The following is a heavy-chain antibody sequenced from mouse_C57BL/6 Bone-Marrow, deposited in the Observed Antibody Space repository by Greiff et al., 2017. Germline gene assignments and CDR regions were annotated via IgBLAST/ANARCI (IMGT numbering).Heavy chain of an antibody. J-gene: IGHJ3*01. CDR1: GYTFTSYG. Sequence: QVQLQQSGAELARPGASVKLSCKASGYTFTSYGISWVKQRTGQGLEWIGEIYPRSGNNTSNEKFTGKGTLTADKSSSTAYMELRRLTSDNSAVYFVARDITTVARFADWGTGTLVTVSA. CDR3: ARDITTVARFAD. CDR2: IYPRSGNN. D-gene: IGHD1-1*01. V-gene: IGHV1-81*01.